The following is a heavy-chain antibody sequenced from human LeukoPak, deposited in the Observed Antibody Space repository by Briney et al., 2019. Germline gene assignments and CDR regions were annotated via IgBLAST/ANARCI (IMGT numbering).Heavy chain of an antibody. V-gene: IGHV3-23*01. CDR3: ANNWNLDY. CDR1: GFTFSIYA. CDR2: ISSSGGST. Sequence: GGSLRLSCAASGFTFSIYAMSWVRQAPGKGLEWVSSISSSGGSTYYADSVKGRFIISRDNSKNTLHLQMNSLRAEDTALYYCANNWNLDYWGQGTLVTVSS. D-gene: IGHD1-20*01. J-gene: IGHJ4*02.